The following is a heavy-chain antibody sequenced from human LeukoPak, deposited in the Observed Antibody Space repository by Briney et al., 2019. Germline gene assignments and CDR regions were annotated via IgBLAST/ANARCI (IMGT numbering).Heavy chain of an antibody. Sequence: GGSLRLSXAASGFTFSSYWMHWIRQAPGKGLVWVSRINSDGSSTSYADSVKGRFTISRDNAKNTLYLQMNSLRAEDTAVYYCARDRVPTGADYWGQGTLVTVSS. CDR1: GFTFSSYW. V-gene: IGHV3-74*01. CDR3: ARDRVPTGADY. D-gene: IGHD5-12*01. CDR2: INSDGSST. J-gene: IGHJ4*02.